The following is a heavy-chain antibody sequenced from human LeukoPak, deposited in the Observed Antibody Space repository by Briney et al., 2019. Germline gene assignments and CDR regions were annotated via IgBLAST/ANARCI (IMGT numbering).Heavy chain of an antibody. D-gene: IGHD3-10*01. J-gene: IGHJ6*03. Sequence: SETLSLTCTVSGGSISSYYWSWIRQPPGKGLEWIGYIYYSGSTNYNPSLKSRVTISVDTSKNQFSLKLSSVTAADTAVYYCARGWRNYYGSGSYYYYYYMDVWGKGTTVTVSS. CDR1: GGSISSYY. CDR3: ARGWRNYYGSGSYYYYYYMDV. V-gene: IGHV4-59*01. CDR2: IYYSGST.